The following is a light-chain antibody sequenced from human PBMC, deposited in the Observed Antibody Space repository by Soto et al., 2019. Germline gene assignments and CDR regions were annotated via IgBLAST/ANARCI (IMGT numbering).Light chain of an antibody. Sequence: QSALTQPASVSGSLGQSITISCTGTSSDIGGYKYVSWYQQHPGKAPKLIIFEVSNRPSGVSDRFSGSNSGNTASLTISGLQAEDEPDYYCTSSSRYRVLVFGGGTKVTVL. CDR1: SSDIGGYKY. CDR3: TSSSRYRVLV. J-gene: IGLJ3*02. V-gene: IGLV2-14*01. CDR2: EVS.